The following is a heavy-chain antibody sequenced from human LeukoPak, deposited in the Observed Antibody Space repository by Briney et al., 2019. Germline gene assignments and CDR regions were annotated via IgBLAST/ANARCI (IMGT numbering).Heavy chain of an antibody. V-gene: IGHV4-4*09. CDR1: GVSISSYY. CDR3: ASANWYFDL. J-gene: IGHJ2*01. CDR2: IYTSWST. Sequence: PSETLSLTCTVSGVSISSYYWSWIRQRPGNGLDWVGFIYTSWSTNYNPSPKSRLPISVDTSKNQSSLKLSSVTTADTAVYYCASANWYFDLWGRGTLVTVSS.